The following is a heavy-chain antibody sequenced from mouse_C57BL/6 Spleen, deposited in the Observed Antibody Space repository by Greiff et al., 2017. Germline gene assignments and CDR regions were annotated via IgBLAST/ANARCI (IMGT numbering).Heavy chain of an antibody. CDR2: ISDGGSYT. V-gene: IGHV5-4*01. CDR1: GFTFSSYA. J-gene: IGHJ2*01. CDR3: ARDYYGSSSYYFDY. Sequence: EVKLVESGGGLVKPGGSLKLSCAASGFTFSSYAMSWVRQTPEKRLGWVATISDGGSYTYNPDNVKGRFTIARDNAKNNLYLQMSHLKSEDTAMYYCARDYYGSSSYYFDYWGQGTTLTVSS. D-gene: IGHD1-1*01.